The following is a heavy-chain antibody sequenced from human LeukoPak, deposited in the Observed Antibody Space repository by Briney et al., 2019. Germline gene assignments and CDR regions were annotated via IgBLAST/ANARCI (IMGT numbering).Heavy chain of an antibody. D-gene: IGHD4-17*01. CDR3: AKDLRF. Sequence: GGSLRLSCAAPGSTFGSNAMGWVAQAQGKGLEWVSAISGSGVSTYYADSVRGRFTISRDNSKNTLYLQMKSLRAEDTAVYYCAKDLRFWGQGTLVTVSS. CDR2: ISGSGVST. CDR1: GSTFGSNA. V-gene: IGHV3-23*01. J-gene: IGHJ4*02.